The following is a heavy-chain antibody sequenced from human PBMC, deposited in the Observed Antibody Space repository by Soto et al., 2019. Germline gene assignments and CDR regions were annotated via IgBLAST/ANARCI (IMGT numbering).Heavy chain of an antibody. CDR1: GGSLXGXTXY. Sequence: VRLQESGPSLVKVSEALSLTCTVSGGSLXGXTXYXXWVRQSPGKEMEWIGYIYDRGSTKYNPSLKSRVTISQDTSXNQFSXTXNSXXXXXXXXXXXXXXXXXYWFDSWGQGILVTVSS. V-gene: IGHV4-61*04. J-gene: IGHJ5*01. CDR2: IYDRGST. CDR3: XXXXXXYWFDS.